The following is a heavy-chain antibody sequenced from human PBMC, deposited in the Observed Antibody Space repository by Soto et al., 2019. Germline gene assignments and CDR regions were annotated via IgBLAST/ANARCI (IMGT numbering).Heavy chain of an antibody. D-gene: IGHD3-10*01. Sequence: QVQLVQSGAEVKRPGSSVKVSCKASGDTFSFYSINWVRQAPGLGLEWMGRVNPILSMSNYAQRFQGRVTMPGDKSTNTPYMEISRLRSEDTAMYYCATSKGSGYRAFDYWGQGALVTVSS. CDR3: ATSKGSGYRAFDY. CDR1: GDTFSFYS. J-gene: IGHJ4*02. CDR2: VNPILSMS. V-gene: IGHV1-69*04.